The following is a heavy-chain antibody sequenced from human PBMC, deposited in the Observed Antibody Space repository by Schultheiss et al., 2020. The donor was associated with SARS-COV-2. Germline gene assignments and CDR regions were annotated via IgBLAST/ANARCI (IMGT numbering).Heavy chain of an antibody. Sequence: GGSLRLSCAASGFTFSSYGMHWVRQAPGKGLEWVAVISYDGSNKYYADSVKGRFTISRDNSKNTLYLQMNSLRAEDTAVYYCARDRALGYSSSAGYYYYYGMDVWGQGTTVTVSS. J-gene: IGHJ6*02. CDR1: GFTFSSYG. CDR2: ISYDGSNK. D-gene: IGHD6-6*01. V-gene: IGHV3-30*03. CDR3: ARDRALGYSSSAGYYYYYGMDV.